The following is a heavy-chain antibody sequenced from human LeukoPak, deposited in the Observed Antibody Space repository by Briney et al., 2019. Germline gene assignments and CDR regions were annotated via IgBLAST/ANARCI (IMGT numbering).Heavy chain of an antibody. Sequence: ASVKVSCKASGYTFTSYGISWVRQAPGQGLEWMGWIGAYNGNTNYAQKLQGRVTMTTDTSTSTAYMELRSLRSDDTAVYYCARETTVVTFSYYFDYWGQGTLVAVSS. V-gene: IGHV1-18*01. CDR3: ARETTVVTFSYYFDY. D-gene: IGHD4-23*01. CDR1: GYTFTSYG. J-gene: IGHJ4*02. CDR2: IGAYNGNT.